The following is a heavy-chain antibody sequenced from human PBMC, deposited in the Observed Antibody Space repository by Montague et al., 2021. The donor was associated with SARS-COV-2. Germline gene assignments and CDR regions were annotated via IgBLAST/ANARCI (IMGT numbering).Heavy chain of an antibody. CDR3: ARVFPRWPQFDPDFDY. Sequence: SETLSLTCTVSGGSISSYYWSWIRQPPGKGLEWIGYIYYSGSTNYNPSLKSRVTISVDTSKNQFSLKLSSVTAADTAVYYCARVFPRWPQFDPDFDYWGQGTLVTVSS. J-gene: IGHJ4*02. V-gene: IGHV4-59*01. D-gene: IGHD5-24*01. CDR2: IYYSGST. CDR1: GGSISSYY.